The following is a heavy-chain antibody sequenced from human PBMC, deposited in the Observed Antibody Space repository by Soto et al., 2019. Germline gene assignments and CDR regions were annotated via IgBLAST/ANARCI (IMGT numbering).Heavy chain of an antibody. Sequence: GGSLRLSCAASGFTFSSYAMSWVRQAPGKGLEWVSAISGSGGSTYYADSVKGRFTISRDNSKNTLYLQMNSLRAEDTAVYYCAKDIRIFWSGYYTPGYFDYWGQGTLVTVSS. D-gene: IGHD3-3*01. CDR2: ISGSGGST. CDR3: AKDIRIFWSGYYTPGYFDY. CDR1: GFTFSSYA. J-gene: IGHJ4*02. V-gene: IGHV3-23*01.